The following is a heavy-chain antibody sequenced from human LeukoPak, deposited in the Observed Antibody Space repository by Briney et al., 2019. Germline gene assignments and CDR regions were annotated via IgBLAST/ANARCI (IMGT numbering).Heavy chain of an antibody. J-gene: IGHJ5*02. CDR1: GGSISSYY. V-gene: IGHV4-4*07. CDR2: IYSSGST. D-gene: IGHD6-13*01. CDR3: ARGAAGGLSWFDP. Sequence: PSETLSLTCSVSGGSISSYYWSWIRQPAGKGLEWIGRIYSSGSTNYNPSLKSRVTISVDTPKNQFSLQLSLVTAEEAVVYYCARGAAGGLSWFDPWGQGTLVTVSS.